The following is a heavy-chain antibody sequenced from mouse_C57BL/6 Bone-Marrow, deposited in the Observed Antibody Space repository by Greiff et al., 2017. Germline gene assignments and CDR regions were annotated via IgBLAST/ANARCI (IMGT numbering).Heavy chain of an antibody. CDR1: GYTFTDYN. D-gene: IGHD1-1*01. J-gene: IGHJ2*01. CDR3: ARPIYYYGSSYGY. V-gene: IGHV1-22*01. Sequence: VQLQQSGPELVKPGASVKMSCKASGYTFTDYNMHWVKQSHGKSLEWIGYINPNNGGTSYNQKFKGKATLTVNKSSRTAYMELRSLTSEDSAVYYCARPIYYYGSSYGYWGQGTTLTVSS. CDR2: INPNNGGT.